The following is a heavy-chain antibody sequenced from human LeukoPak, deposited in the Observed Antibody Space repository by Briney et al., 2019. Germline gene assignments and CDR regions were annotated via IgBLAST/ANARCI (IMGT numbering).Heavy chain of an antibody. CDR1: GYSLSSGYY. CDR2: IYHSGST. Sequence: PSETLSLTCTVSGYSLSSGYYWGWIRQPPGKGLEWIGSIYHSGSTYYNPSLKSRVTISMDTSKNQFSLKLSSVTAADTAVYYCARGMIVVATIHWFDPWGQGTLVTVSS. J-gene: IGHJ5*02. D-gene: IGHD5-12*01. V-gene: IGHV4-38-2*02. CDR3: ARGMIVVATIHWFDP.